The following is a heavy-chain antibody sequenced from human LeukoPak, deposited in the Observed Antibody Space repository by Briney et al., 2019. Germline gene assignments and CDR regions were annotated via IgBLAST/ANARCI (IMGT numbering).Heavy chain of an antibody. V-gene: IGHV3-30*18. CDR1: GFTFSSYA. D-gene: IGHD3-3*01. Sequence: GGSLRLSCAASGFTFSSYAMSWVRQAPGKGLEWVAVISYDGSNKYYADSVKGRFTISRDNSKNTLYMQMNSLRAEDAAVYYCAKDFWSGPVPSGYYYYYMDVWGKGTTVTVSS. CDR3: AKDFWSGPVPSGYYYYYMDV. CDR2: ISYDGSNK. J-gene: IGHJ6*03.